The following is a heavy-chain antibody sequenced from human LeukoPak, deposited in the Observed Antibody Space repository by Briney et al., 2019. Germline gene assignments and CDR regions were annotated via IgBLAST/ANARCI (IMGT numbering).Heavy chain of an antibody. Sequence: SETLSLTCTVSGGSISSYYWSWIRQPPGKGLEWIGFIYYSGSTNYNPSLKSRVTISVDTSKNQFSLKLSSVTAADTAVYYCARGVPQWPAHIDYWGQGTLVTVSS. V-gene: IGHV4-59*08. CDR3: ARGVPQWPAHIDY. D-gene: IGHD6-19*01. J-gene: IGHJ4*02. CDR1: GGSISSYY. CDR2: IYYSGST.